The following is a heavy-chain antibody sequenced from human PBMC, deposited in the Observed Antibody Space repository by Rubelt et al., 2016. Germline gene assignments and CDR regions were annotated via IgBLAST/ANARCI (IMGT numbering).Heavy chain of an antibody. J-gene: IGHJ3*02. CDR1: GGSFSGYY. Sequence: VQLQQWGAGLLKPSETLSLTFAVYGGSFSGYYWSWIRQPPGKGLEWIGEINHSGSTYYNPSLKSRVTISVDTSKNQFSLKLSSVTAADTAVYYCASQSSSGWYAFDIWGQGTMVTVSS. CDR2: INHSGST. D-gene: IGHD6-19*01. V-gene: IGHV4-34*01. CDR3: ASQSSSGWYAFDI.